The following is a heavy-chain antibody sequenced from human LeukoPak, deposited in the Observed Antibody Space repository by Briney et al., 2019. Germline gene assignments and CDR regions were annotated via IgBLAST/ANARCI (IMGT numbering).Heavy chain of an antibody. J-gene: IGHJ3*02. CDR2: VFCSGST. CDR3: ARVVPKQQLVDAFDI. V-gene: IGHV4-59*11. Sequence: SETLSLTCTVSGGSISSHYWSWIRQPPGKGLEWIGYVFCSGSTNYNPSLKSRVSISVDTSKKQLSLKLSSVTAADTAVYYCARVVPKQQLVDAFDIWGQGTMVTVSS. D-gene: IGHD6-13*01. CDR1: GGSISSHY.